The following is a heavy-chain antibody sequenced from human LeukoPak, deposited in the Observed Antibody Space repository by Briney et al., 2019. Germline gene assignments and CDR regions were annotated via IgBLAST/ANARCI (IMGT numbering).Heavy chain of an antibody. CDR3: ARDDGDV. CDR1: GFTFSNYW. Sequence: GGSLRLSCVSSGFTFSNYWMRWVRQAPGKGLEWVASINEDGSGKYSVGSVKDRITISRDNARNSLDLQINSLTVEDTAIYYCARDDGDVWGTGTTVTVSS. CDR2: INEDGSGK. J-gene: IGHJ6*04. V-gene: IGHV3-7*01.